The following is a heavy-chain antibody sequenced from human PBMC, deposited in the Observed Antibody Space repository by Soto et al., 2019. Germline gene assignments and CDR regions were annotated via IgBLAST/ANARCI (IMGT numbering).Heavy chain of an antibody. CDR1: GFSFSSYG. J-gene: IGHJ5*02. Sequence: GGSLRLSCVASGFSFSSYGMHWVRQAPGRGLEWVALIWDDGSNKDYADSVRGRFTISRDNSKNTLYLEMNSLRVDDTGVYYCARGLFSYSSSSANWFDPWGQGALVTVS. CDR3: ARGLFSYSSSSANWFDP. D-gene: IGHD6-13*01. V-gene: IGHV3-33*01. CDR2: IWDDGSNK.